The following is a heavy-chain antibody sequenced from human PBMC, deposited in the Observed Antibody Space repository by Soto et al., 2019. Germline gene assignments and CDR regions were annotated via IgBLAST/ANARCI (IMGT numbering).Heavy chain of an antibody. CDR2: ISGHNGKT. CDR3: ARRGYIGNFAMDV. Sequence: GVSMLVSCKNFGYTFKSHDGMRVGTAPAQGLEWMGWISGHNGKTDYAYKFQGRVIMTTDTSTATASVDRRGLRSEDTVVYYCARRGYIGNFAMDV. J-gene: IGHJ6*01. D-gene: IGHD5-12*01. CDR1: GYTFKSHD. V-gene: IGHV1-18*04.